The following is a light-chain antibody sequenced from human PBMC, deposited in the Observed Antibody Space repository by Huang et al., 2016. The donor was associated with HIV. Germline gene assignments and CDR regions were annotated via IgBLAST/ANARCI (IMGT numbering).Light chain of an antibody. CDR1: QSVHSY. Sequence: EIVLTQSPATLSLSPGERATLSCRASQSVHSYLAWYQQKPGQAPILLIYDASYRATGIPARFSGSGSGTDFTLTISNLQSEDFAVYYCQQRSAWPLTFGGGTKVEI. CDR3: QQRSAWPLT. CDR2: DAS. V-gene: IGKV3-11*01. J-gene: IGKJ4*01.